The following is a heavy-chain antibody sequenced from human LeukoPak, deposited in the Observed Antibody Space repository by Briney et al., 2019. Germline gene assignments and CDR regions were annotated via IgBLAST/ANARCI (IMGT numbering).Heavy chain of an antibody. V-gene: IGHV3-7*01. CDR1: GFTFSSYW. D-gene: IGHD1-26*01. CDR3: ARDPYSGGYGDYYYYYMDV. CDR2: IKQDGSEI. Sequence: GGSLRLSCVVSGFTFSSYWMSWVRQAPGKGLEWVANIKQDGSEIYYVDSVKGRFTISRDNAKNSLYLQINSLRAEDTAVYYCARDPYSGGYGDYYYYYMDVWGKGTTVTISS. J-gene: IGHJ6*03.